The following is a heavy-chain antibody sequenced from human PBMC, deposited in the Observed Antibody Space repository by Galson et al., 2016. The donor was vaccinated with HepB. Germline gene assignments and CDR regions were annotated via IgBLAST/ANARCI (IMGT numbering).Heavy chain of an antibody. V-gene: IGHV3-66*02. J-gene: IGHJ6*04. D-gene: IGHD2-2*01. CDR3: ARGFCGGTSCYGGFYYGTDV. CDR2: LYGIGTT. Sequence: SLRLSCAASGFSVTRNYMTWVRQAPGKGLEWVSVLYGIGTTYYADSVQGRFTISRDDDQNTLFLQMDRLRPEDTATYFCARGFCGGTSCYGGFYYGTDVWGKGTRVIVSS. CDR1: GFSVTRNY.